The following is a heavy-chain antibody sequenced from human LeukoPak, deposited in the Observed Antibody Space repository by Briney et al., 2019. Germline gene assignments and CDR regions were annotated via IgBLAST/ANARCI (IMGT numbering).Heavy chain of an antibody. CDR3: ARESVVGATTPFDY. CDR1: GYTFTGYY. V-gene: IGHV1-2*02. CDR2: INPNSGGT. D-gene: IGHD1-26*01. Sequence: ASVKVSCKASGYTFTGYYMHWVRQAPGQGLEWMGWINPNSGGTNYAQKFQGRVTKTRDTSISTAYMELSRLRSDDTAVYYCARESVVGATTPFDYWGQGTLVTVSS. J-gene: IGHJ4*02.